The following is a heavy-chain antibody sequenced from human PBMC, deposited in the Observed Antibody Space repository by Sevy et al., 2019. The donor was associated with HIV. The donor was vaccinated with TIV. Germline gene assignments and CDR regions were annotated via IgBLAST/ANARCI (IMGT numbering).Heavy chain of an antibody. CDR3: ARAGGDCYSKNECWFVS. V-gene: IGHV3-48*01. J-gene: IGHJ5*01. Sequence: GGSLRLSCAASGFTFSAYSMNWVRQAPGKGLEWVSYISSSSGTIYYADPVKGQFTISRDNAKSSLYLQMNGLRAEDTAVYYCARAGGDCYSKNECWFVSWGQGTLVTVSS. D-gene: IGHD2-21*01. CDR2: ISSSSGTI. CDR1: GFTFSAYS.